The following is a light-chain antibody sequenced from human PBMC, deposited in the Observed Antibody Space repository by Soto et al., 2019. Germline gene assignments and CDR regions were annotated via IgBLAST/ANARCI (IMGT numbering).Light chain of an antibody. CDR1: QSISSW. J-gene: IGKJ1*01. Sequence: DIPMTQSPSTLSASVGDRVTMTCRASQSISSWLAWYQQKPGKAPKLLIYDASSLESGVPSRFSGSGSGTEFTLTISSLQPDDFATYYCQQYNSYPWTFGQGTKGEIK. CDR3: QQYNSYPWT. CDR2: DAS. V-gene: IGKV1-5*01.